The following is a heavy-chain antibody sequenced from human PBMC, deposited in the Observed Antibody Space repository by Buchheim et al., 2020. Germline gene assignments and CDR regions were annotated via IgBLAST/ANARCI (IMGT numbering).Heavy chain of an antibody. CDR1: GFSFSSYT. CDR2: IGSSGSAK. CDR3: ARSRTAGTYYFDY. Sequence: EVQLVESGGGLVQPGGSLRLSCAASGFSFSSYTTNWVRQAPGKGLEWVSYIGSSGSAKYYADSVKGRFTISRANANNSLYLQMNSLRVEDTAVYYCARSRTAGTYYFDYWGQGAL. V-gene: IGHV3-48*01. J-gene: IGHJ4*02. D-gene: IGHD6-19*01.